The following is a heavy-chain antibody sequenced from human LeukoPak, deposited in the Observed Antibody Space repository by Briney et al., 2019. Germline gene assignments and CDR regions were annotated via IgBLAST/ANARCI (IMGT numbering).Heavy chain of an antibody. CDR1: GFTFSSYA. CDR3: ANYKRGPSYFFDS. D-gene: IGHD3-10*01. Sequence: PGGSLRLSCAASGFTFSSYATTWVRQAPGKGLEWVSVITSGGDTYYADSLKGRFTISRDNSKNTLYLQMDSLRAEDTAVYYCANYKRGPSYFFDSWGQGTLVTVSS. V-gene: IGHV3-23*01. J-gene: IGHJ4*02. CDR2: ITSGGDT.